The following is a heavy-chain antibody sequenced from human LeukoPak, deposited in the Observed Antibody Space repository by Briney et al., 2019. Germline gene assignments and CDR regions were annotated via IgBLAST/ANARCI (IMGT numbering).Heavy chain of an antibody. J-gene: IGHJ5*02. Sequence: GESLEISCKGSGYSFTSYWIGWVRQMPGKGLEWMGIIYPGDSDTRYSPSFQGQVTISADKSISTAYLQWSSLKASDTAMYYCARLFMVRGVIRWFDPWGQGTLVTVSS. CDR3: ARLFMVRGVIRWFDP. CDR1: GYSFTSYW. CDR2: IYPGDSDT. V-gene: IGHV5-51*01. D-gene: IGHD3-10*01.